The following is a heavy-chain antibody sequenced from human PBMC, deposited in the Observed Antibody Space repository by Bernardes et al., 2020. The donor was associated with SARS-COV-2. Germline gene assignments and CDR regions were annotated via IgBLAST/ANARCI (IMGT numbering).Heavy chain of an antibody. D-gene: IGHD6-13*01. CDR2: IRSNANSHAT. CDR3: TIRLVPVGTFDY. Sequence: GGSLRLSCEASGFVFSDSAIHWVRQASGKGLEWVGRIRSNANSHATTSAASVQGRFTISRDDSKNTAYLQMNSLKTEDTAVYYCTIRLVPVGTFDYWGQGTLVTVSS. CDR1: GFVFSDSA. J-gene: IGHJ4*02. V-gene: IGHV3-73*01.